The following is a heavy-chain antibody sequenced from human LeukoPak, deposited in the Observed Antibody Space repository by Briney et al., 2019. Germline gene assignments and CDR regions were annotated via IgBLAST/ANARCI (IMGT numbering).Heavy chain of an antibody. J-gene: IGHJ4*02. Sequence: GSLRLSCAASRFTFSSYAMSWVRQASGKGLEWVSHIGGSGGTTYYPDSVKGRFTISRDNSKNTLYLQMNSLRAEDAATYYCAKGRATSGSYSIDSWGQGTLVTVSS. D-gene: IGHD1-26*01. CDR3: AKGRATSGSYSIDS. V-gene: IGHV3-23*01. CDR1: RFTFSSYA. CDR2: IGGSGGTT.